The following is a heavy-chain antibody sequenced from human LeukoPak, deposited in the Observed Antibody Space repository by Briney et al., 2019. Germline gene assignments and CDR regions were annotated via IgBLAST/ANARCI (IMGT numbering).Heavy chain of an antibody. CDR2: TYHSGST. CDR1: GGSISITNW. Sequence: PSETLSLTCAVSGGSISITNWWGWVRQPPGKGLEWIGDTYHSGSTNYNPSLKSRVTISVDTSKNQFSLKLSSVTAADTAVYYCARDTLNYYYYYGMDVWGQGTTVTVSS. CDR3: ARDTLNYYYYYGMDV. J-gene: IGHJ6*02. V-gene: IGHV4-4*02.